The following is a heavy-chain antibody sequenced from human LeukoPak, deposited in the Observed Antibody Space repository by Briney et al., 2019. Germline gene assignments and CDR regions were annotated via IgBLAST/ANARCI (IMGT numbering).Heavy chain of an antibody. D-gene: IGHD3-22*01. CDR3: ARVLSSPTYYYDSSGYLYFDY. Sequence: SVKVSCKASGGTFSSYAISWVRQAPGQGLEWVGGIILIFGTANYAQKFQGRVTITADESTNTAYMELSSLRSEDTAVYYCARVLSSPTYYYDSSGYLYFDYWGQGTLVTVSS. J-gene: IGHJ4*02. V-gene: IGHV1-69*01. CDR2: IILIFGTA. CDR1: GGTFSSYA.